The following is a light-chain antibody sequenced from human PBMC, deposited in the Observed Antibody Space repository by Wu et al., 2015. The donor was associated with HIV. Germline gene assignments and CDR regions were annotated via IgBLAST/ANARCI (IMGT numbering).Light chain of an antibody. J-gene: IGKJ4*01. V-gene: IGKV3-20*01. CDR3: QHYDNSPQVT. Sequence: EIVLTQSPGTLSLSPGERATLSCRVSQSISSGYLAWYQQKPGQAPRLLIYGASSRATGIPDRFSGTGSGTDFTLTISRLEPEDFTVYYCQHYDNSPQVTFGGGTKGGDQT. CDR1: QSISSGY. CDR2: GAS.